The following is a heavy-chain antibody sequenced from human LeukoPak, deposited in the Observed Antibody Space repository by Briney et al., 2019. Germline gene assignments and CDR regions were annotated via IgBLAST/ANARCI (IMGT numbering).Heavy chain of an antibody. CDR2: IYTGGNT. D-gene: IGHD3-10*01. CDR3: ARGGWYYYGSGSPDAFAI. Sequence: PGGSLRLSCAASGFTVSTHYMSWVRQAPGKGLEWVSVIYTGGNTHYADSVKGRFTISGDNSENTLSLQMNSLRAEDTAVYYCARGGWYYYGSGSPDAFAIWGQGTMVTVSS. J-gene: IGHJ3*02. CDR1: GFTVSTHY. V-gene: IGHV3-53*01.